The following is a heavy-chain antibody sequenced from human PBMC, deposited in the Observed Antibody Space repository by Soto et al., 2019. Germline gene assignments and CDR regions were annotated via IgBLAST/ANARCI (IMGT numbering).Heavy chain of an antibody. D-gene: IGHD3-3*01. CDR2: IKQDGSEE. Sequence: EVQLVESGGSLVQPGGSLRLSCAASGFTFSSYWMSWVRQAPGKGLEWVANIKQDGSEEYYLDSVEGRFAISRDHAKNSLYLQMNSLRADDTAVYYCARLYDDFWNGFPWAQGTPVTVPS. CDR3: ARLYDDFWNGFP. J-gene: IGHJ5*02. CDR1: GFTFSSYW. V-gene: IGHV3-7*01.